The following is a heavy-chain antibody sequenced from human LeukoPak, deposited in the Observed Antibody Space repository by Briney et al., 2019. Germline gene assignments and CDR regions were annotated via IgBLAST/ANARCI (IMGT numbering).Heavy chain of an antibody. Sequence: PGGSLRLSCAASGFTFSSYSMNWVRQAPGKGLEWVSYISSSSSTIYYADSVKGRFTISRDNAKNSLYLQMNSLRAEDTAVYYCASISSSWSPFVFDAFDIWGQGTMVTVSS. CDR3: ASISSSWSPFVFDAFDI. V-gene: IGHV3-48*01. J-gene: IGHJ3*02. CDR1: GFTFSSYS. D-gene: IGHD6-13*01. CDR2: ISSSSSTI.